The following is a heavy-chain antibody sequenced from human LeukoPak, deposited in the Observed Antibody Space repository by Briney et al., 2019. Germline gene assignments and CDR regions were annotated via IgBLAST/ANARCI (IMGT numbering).Heavy chain of an antibody. CDR2: INPNSGGT. CDR1: GYTFTGYF. CDR3: ARDGDKYQLLFWFDP. Sequence: GASVKVSCKASGYTFTGYFVHWVRQAPGQGLEWMGWINPNSGGTNYAQKFQGRVTMTWDTSMSTAYMELSRLRSDDTAVYYCARDGDKYQLLFWFDPWGQGTLVTVSA. D-gene: IGHD2-2*01. V-gene: IGHV1-2*02. J-gene: IGHJ5*02.